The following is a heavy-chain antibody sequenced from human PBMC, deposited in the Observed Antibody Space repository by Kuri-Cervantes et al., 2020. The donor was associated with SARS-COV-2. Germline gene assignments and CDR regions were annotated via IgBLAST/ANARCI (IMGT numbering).Heavy chain of an antibody. Sequence: SQTLSLTCAVYGGSLSGYYWSWIRQPPGKGLEWIGEINHSGSTNYNPSLKSRVTISVDTSKNQFSLKLSSVIAADTAVYYCASIVVVPAASGYYYYYGMDVWGQGTTVTVSS. CDR1: GGSLSGYY. D-gene: IGHD2-2*01. V-gene: IGHV4-34*01. J-gene: IGHJ6*02. CDR2: INHSGST. CDR3: ASIVVVPAASGYYYYYGMDV.